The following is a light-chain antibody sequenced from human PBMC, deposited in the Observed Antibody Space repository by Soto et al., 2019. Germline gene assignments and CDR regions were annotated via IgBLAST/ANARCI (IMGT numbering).Light chain of an antibody. CDR3: QQYDNSIT. V-gene: IGKV3-20*01. Sequence: EIVLTQSPGTLSLSPGETGTISCRASQSVSSNNLAWYHRKPGQTPSLLIYGASTRATGIPDRFSGSGSGTDFTLTISRLEPEDFTVYYCQQYDNSITFGQGTRLEIE. J-gene: IGKJ5*01. CDR1: QSVSSNN. CDR2: GAS.